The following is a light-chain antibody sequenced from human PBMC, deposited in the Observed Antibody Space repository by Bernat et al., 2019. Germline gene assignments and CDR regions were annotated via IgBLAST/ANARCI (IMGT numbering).Light chain of an antibody. CDR1: QSVHTY. CDR2: GAS. Sequence: EIVMMQSPATLSVSPGERATLSCRASQSVHTYVAWYQQKPGLSPRLLIHGASTRSTGIPDRFSGSGSGTDFTLTISSLQSEDFAVYYCQHYYDWPLTFGGGTKVEIK. J-gene: IGKJ4*01. V-gene: IGKV3-15*01. CDR3: QHYYDWPLT.